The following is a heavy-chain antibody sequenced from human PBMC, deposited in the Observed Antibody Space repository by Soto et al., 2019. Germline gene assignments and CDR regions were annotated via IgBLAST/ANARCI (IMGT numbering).Heavy chain of an antibody. CDR3: ARDIDNRDYYYGLDV. V-gene: IGHV3-21*01. J-gene: IGHJ6*02. Sequence: PVGSLRLSCAASGFTFSSYSMNWVRQAPGKGLEWVSSISSSSSYIYYADSVKGRFTISRDNAKNSLFLQMNSLRADDTAVYYCARDIDNRDYYYGLDVWGQGTTVTVSS. D-gene: IGHD1-20*01. CDR1: GFTFSSYS. CDR2: ISSSSSYI.